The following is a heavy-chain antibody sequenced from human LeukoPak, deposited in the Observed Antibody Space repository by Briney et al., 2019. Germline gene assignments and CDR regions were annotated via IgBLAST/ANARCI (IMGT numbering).Heavy chain of an antibody. J-gene: IGHJ3*02. D-gene: IGHD4-17*01. V-gene: IGHV5-51*01. CDR2: IYPGDSDT. CDR3: ARPKLDYGDYCNAFDI. Sequence: GESLKISCKGSGYSFTSYWIGWVRQMPGKGLEWMGIIYPGDSDTRYSPSFQGQVTISADKSISTAYLQWSSLKASDTAMYYCARPKLDYGDYCNAFDIWGQGTMVTVSS. CDR1: GYSFTSYW.